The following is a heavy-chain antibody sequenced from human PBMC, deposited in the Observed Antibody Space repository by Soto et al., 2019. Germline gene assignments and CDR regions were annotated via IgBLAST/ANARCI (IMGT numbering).Heavy chain of an antibody. D-gene: IGHD2-2*01. CDR2: IYYIGST. V-gene: IGHV4-39*01. Sequence: TSETLSLTCTVSGGSISSSSYYWGWIRQPPGKGLEWIGSIYYIGSTYYNPSLKSRVTISVDTSKNQFSLKPSSVTAADTAVYYCASGDCSSTCCYFYYYYYMVVWGKGTTVTLSS. CDR1: GGSISSSSYY. CDR3: ASGDCSSTCCYFYYYYYMVV. J-gene: IGHJ6*03.